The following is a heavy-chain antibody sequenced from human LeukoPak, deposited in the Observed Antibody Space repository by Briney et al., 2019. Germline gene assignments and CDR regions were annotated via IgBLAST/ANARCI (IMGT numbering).Heavy chain of an antibody. V-gene: IGHV3-43*01. CDR1: GFSFAEYT. CDR3: ASLYSPFDY. J-gene: IGHJ4*02. CDR2: ISWDGGNT. Sequence: GGSLRLSCAASGFSFAEYTMHWVRQAPGKGLEWVSLISWDGGNTYYADSVKGRFTISRDNAKNSLYLQMNSLRAEDTAVYYCASLYSPFDYWGQGTLVTVSS. D-gene: IGHD2-15*01.